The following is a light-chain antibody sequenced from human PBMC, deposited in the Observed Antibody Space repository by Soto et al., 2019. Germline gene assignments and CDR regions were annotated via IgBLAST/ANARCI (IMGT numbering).Light chain of an antibody. CDR2: GAS. CDR1: QSVGRNY. Sequence: ENVLAQSPGTLSLSPGEIATLSCRASQSVGRNYLAWFQQKSGQAPRLVIYGASSRAAGIPDRLSGSGSGTDFTLTISRLEPEDFAVYYCQQYATSPITFGQGTRLEI. J-gene: IGKJ5*01. CDR3: QQYATSPIT. V-gene: IGKV3-20*01.